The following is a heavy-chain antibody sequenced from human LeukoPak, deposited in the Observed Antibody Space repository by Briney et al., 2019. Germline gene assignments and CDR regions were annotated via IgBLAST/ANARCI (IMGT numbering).Heavy chain of an antibody. CDR1: GFTFRNYW. Sequence: PGGSLRLSCAGSGFTFRNYWMNWVRQAPGKGLEWVANIKEDGSEKYYVDSVKGRFTVSRDNAKNSLYLQINSRRADDTAVYYCARGGPTVGTDYWGQGTLVTVSS. CDR2: IKEDGSEK. J-gene: IGHJ4*02. V-gene: IGHV3-7*01. CDR3: ARGGPTVGTDY. D-gene: IGHD1-26*01.